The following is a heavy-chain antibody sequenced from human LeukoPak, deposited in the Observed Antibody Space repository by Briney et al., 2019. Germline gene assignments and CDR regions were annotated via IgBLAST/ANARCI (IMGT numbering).Heavy chain of an antibody. J-gene: IGHJ4*02. Sequence: SETLSLTCTVSDGSISSSSYYWGWIRQSPEKGLDWIGSFYNRGSSYSNPSLKSRVTISVDRSNNQFSLKLSSVTAADTAVYYCARDSGPPNYYFDYWGQGILVTVSS. V-gene: IGHV4-39*07. CDR2: FYNRGSS. CDR1: DGSISSSSYY. CDR3: ARDSGPPNYYFDY. D-gene: IGHD2-8*02.